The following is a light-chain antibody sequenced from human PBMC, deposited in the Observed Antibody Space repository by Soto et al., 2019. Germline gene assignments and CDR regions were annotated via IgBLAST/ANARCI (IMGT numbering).Light chain of an antibody. J-gene: IGLJ1*01. CDR3: SSHAGSSAFYV. CDR1: SSDIGAYDY. V-gene: IGLV2-14*01. CDR2: EVT. Sequence: QSALTQPASVSGSPGQSITISCTGTSSDIGAYDYVSWYQQYPGRVPKLLIHEVTNRPSGVSDRFSGSKSGNTASLTISGLHTEDEADYYCSSHAGSSAFYVFGTGTKVTV.